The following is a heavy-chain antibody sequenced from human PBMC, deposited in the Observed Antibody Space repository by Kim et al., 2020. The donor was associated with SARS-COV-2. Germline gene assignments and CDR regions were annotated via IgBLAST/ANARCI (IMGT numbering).Heavy chain of an antibody. CDR1: GYTFTSYG. D-gene: IGHD1-26*01. Sequence: ASVKVSCKASGYTFTSYGISWVRQAPGQGLEWMGWISAYNGNTNYAQKLQGRVTMTTDTSTSTAYMELRSLRSDDTAVYYCARDRTLIVGATLGYWGQGTLVTVSS. J-gene: IGHJ4*02. CDR3: ARDRTLIVGATLGY. CDR2: ISAYNGNT. V-gene: IGHV1-18*04.